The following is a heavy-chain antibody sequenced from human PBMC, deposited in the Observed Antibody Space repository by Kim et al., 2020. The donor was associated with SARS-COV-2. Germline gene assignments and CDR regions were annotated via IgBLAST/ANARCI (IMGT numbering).Heavy chain of an antibody. CDR1: GFTFSSYW. CDR3: ARNNDYYDSSGYYSNWFDP. V-gene: IGHV3-74*01. Sequence: GGSLRLSCAASGFTFSSYWMHWVRQAPGKGLVWVSRINSDGSSTSYADSVKGRFTISRDNAKNTLYLQMNSLRAEDTAVYYCARNNDYYDSSGYYSNWFDPWGQGTLVTVSS. D-gene: IGHD3-22*01. CDR2: INSDGSST. J-gene: IGHJ5*02.